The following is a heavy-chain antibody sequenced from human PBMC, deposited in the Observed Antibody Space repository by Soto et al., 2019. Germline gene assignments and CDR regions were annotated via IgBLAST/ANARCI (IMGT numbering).Heavy chain of an antibody. D-gene: IGHD2-21*01. Sequence: SETLSLTCTVSGGSISSYYWSWIRQPPGKGLEWIGYIYYNGSPNYNPSLKSRVTLSVDTSKNHFSLQLNSVTAADTAVYYCARFRCPVDPYPDYWGQGTLVTVSS. CDR1: GGSISSYY. J-gene: IGHJ4*02. V-gene: IGHV4-59*01. CDR3: ARFRCPVDPYPDY. CDR2: IYYNGSP.